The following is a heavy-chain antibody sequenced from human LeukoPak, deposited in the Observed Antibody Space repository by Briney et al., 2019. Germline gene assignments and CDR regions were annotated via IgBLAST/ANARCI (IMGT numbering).Heavy chain of an antibody. CDR1: GFTFSSYW. CDR3: ARNRYSGSYGVDY. D-gene: IGHD1-26*01. V-gene: IGHV3-7*05. CDR2: IKQDGSEK. Sequence: GGSLRLSGAASGFTFSSYWMSWVRQAPGKGLEWVANIKQDGSEKYYVDSVKGRFTISRDNAKNSLYLQMNSLRAEDTAVYYCARNRYSGSYGVDYWGQGTLVTVSS. J-gene: IGHJ4*02.